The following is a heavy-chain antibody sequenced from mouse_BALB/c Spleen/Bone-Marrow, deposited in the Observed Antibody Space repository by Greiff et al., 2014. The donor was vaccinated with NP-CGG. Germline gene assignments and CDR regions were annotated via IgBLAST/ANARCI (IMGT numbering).Heavy chain of an antibody. Sequence: DVKLEESGGGLVKPGGSLKLSCAASGFTFSDYYMYWVRQTPEKRLEWVATISDGGSYTYYPDSVKGRFTVSRDNAKNNLYLQMSSLKSEDTAMYYCAGEYGTSYDYYFDVWGAGTTVTVSS. J-gene: IGHJ1*01. V-gene: IGHV5-4*02. CDR2: ISDGGSYT. CDR1: GFTFSDYY. D-gene: IGHD1-1*01. CDR3: AGEYGTSYDYYFDV.